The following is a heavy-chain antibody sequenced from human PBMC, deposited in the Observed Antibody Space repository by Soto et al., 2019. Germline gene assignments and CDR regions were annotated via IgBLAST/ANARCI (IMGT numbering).Heavy chain of an antibody. D-gene: IGHD1-26*01. Sequence: TGESLKISCVGSGYSFTTHWVAWVRQMPGKGLEWMGIFYPRDSAATYSPSFQGQVTMSADKSSSTAYLQWNSLQASDTAIYYCARGGKDGSLFFGLEVWGQGTTVTVS. V-gene: IGHV5-51*01. CDR2: FYPRDSAA. J-gene: IGHJ6*02. CDR1: GYSFTTHW. CDR3: ARGGKDGSLFFGLEV.